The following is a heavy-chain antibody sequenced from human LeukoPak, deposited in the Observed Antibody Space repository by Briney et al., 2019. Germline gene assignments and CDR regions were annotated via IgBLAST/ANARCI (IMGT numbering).Heavy chain of an antibody. V-gene: IGHV1-2*02. Sequence: ASVKVSCKASGYTFTDYYMHWVRQAPGQGFEWMGWINPNDGDTNYAQRFQGRVTMTRDTSISTAHMEVSRLRFDDTAVYYCARANFLYCSSSTCLFDYWGQGTLVTVSS. J-gene: IGHJ4*02. CDR3: ARANFLYCSSSTCLFDY. D-gene: IGHD2-2*01. CDR1: GYTFTDYY. CDR2: INPNDGDT.